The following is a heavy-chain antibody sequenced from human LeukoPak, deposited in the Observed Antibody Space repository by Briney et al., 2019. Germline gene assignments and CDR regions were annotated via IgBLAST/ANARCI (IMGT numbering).Heavy chain of an antibody. J-gene: IGHJ4*02. CDR1: GYTFTNYD. V-gene: IGHV1-8*03. D-gene: IGHD2-2*01. CDR3: AVQAVLAYRVSFGDY. CDR2: MNPNSGNT. Sequence: ASVKVSCKASGYTFTNYDVNWVRQATGQGLEWMGWMNPNSGNTGYAQKFQGRVTITRNTSISTAYMELSSLRSEDTAMYYCAVQAVLAYRVSFGDYWGQGTLVTVSS.